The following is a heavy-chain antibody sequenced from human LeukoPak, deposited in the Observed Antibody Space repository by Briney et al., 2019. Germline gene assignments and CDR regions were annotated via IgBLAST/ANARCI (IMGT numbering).Heavy chain of an antibody. CDR2: ISDTTSTI. D-gene: IGHD4-11*01. Sequence: PGGSLRLSCAASGFTFSSYSMNWVRQAPGKGLEWVSYISDTTSTIYYADSVKGRFTTSRDNAKNSLHLQMNSLRAEDTAVYFCARSTVTSSYYYMDVWGKGTTVIVSS. CDR1: GFTFSSYS. J-gene: IGHJ6*03. V-gene: IGHV3-48*01. CDR3: ARSTVTSSYYYMDV.